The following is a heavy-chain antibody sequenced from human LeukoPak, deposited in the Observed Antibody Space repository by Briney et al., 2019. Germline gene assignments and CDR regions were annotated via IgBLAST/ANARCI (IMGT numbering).Heavy chain of an antibody. CDR3: ARGDPTNWSAEYFQH. Sequence: ASVKVSCKASGGTFSSYAISWVRQAPGQGLEWMGGIIPIFGTANYAQKFQGRVTITADESTSTAYMELSSLRSEDTAVYYCARGDPTNWSAEYFQHWGQGTLVTVSS. V-gene: IGHV1-69*13. J-gene: IGHJ1*01. CDR1: GGTFSSYA. CDR2: IIPIFGTA. D-gene: IGHD1-1*01.